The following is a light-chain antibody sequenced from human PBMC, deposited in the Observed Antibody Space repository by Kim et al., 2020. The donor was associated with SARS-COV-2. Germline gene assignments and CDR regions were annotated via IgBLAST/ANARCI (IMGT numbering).Light chain of an antibody. J-gene: IGKJ1*01. CDR2: GAS. Sequence: PGESPTLSCRASQSVGSSYLTWYQQKPGQTPRLLLSGASNRAPGIPDRFSGSGSGTDFTLTISRLEPEDFAVYYCQYYRSSHTWTFGQGTKVDIK. V-gene: IGKV3-20*01. CDR3: QYYRSSHTWT. CDR1: QSVGSSY.